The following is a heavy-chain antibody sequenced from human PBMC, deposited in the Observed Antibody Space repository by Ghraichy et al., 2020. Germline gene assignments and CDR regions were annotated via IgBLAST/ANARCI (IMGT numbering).Heavy chain of an antibody. Sequence: GESLNISCAASGFTFNDYFMNWVRQAPGKGLEWISSISSSRTYIYYADSVRGRFTISRDDAQNSLYLEMNSLRAEDTAVYYCARDHCTSSSCLEGYYYGMDVWGQGTTVSVSS. CDR3: ARDHCTSSSCLEGYYYGMDV. V-gene: IGHV3-21*01. CDR2: ISSSRTYI. J-gene: IGHJ6*02. D-gene: IGHD2-2*01. CDR1: GFTFNDYF.